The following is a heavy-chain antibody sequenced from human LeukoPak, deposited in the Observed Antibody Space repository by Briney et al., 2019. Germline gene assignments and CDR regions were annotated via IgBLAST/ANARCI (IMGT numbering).Heavy chain of an antibody. J-gene: IGHJ4*02. CDR1: GYTFTGYY. Sequence: ASVKVSCKASGYTFTGYYMHWVRQAPGQGLEWMGWINPNSGGTNYAQKFQGWVTMTRDTSISTAYMELSRLRSDDTAVYYRASGGEVATILDYFDYWGQGTLVTVSS. CDR3: ASGGEVATILDYFDY. CDR2: INPNSGGT. V-gene: IGHV1-2*04. D-gene: IGHD5-12*01.